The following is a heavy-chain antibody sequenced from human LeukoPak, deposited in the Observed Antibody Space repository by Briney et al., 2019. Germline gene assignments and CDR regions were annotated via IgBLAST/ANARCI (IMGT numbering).Heavy chain of an antibody. Sequence: SETLSLTCTVSGGSLSSSGYYWGWIRQPPGKGLEWLGSISSGGSTHYTPSLKSRVTISVEKSKNQFSLKLSSVTAADTAVYYCARRSYDGSGYYYVDYWGQGTLVTVSS. D-gene: IGHD3-22*01. CDR1: GGSLSSSGYY. V-gene: IGHV4-39*01. CDR3: ARRSYDGSGYYYVDY. J-gene: IGHJ4*02. CDR2: ISSGGST.